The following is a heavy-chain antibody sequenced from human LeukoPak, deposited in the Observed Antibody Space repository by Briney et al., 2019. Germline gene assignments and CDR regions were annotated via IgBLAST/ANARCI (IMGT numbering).Heavy chain of an antibody. CDR3: ARDLSSTPNWEFDY. CDR1: VYTFTAYF. D-gene: IGHD7-27*01. CDR2: INPSRGVT. V-gene: IGHV1-2*06. J-gene: IGHJ4*02. Sequence: ASVKVFCNTCVYTFTAYFIHWVRHAAGQVIELMGRINPSRGVTYYAQNFQGRVAMSRDTSISTASMELSWLTSDDTAVYYCARDLSSTPNWEFDYWGQGTLVTVSS.